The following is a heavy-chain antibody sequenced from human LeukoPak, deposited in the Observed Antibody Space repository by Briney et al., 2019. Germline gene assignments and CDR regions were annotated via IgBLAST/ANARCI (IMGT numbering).Heavy chain of an antibody. Sequence: ASVKVSCKASGYTFTGYYMHWVRQAPGQGLEWMGWINPNSGGTNYAQKFQGRVTMTRDTSISTAYMELSRLRCEDTAVHYCARDLYDYGDYGYYYYYMDVWGKGTTVTVSS. CDR2: INPNSGGT. J-gene: IGHJ6*03. CDR1: GYTFTGYY. V-gene: IGHV1-2*02. CDR3: ARDLYDYGDYGYYYYYMDV. D-gene: IGHD4-17*01.